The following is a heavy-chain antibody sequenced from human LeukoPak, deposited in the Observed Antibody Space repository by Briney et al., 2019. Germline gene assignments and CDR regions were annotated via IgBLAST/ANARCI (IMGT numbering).Heavy chain of an antibody. Sequence: GGSLRLSCAASGFTFSSYVMHWDRLAPGKGLEWVALISYDGSNKYYADSVKDRFTIPRDNSKNTLYLQMNSLRAEDTALYYCARDTDDSSGYYIDYWGQGTLVTVSS. CDR2: ISYDGSNK. CDR1: GFTFSSYV. D-gene: IGHD3-22*01. CDR3: ARDTDDSSGYYIDY. V-gene: IGHV3-30-3*01. J-gene: IGHJ4*02.